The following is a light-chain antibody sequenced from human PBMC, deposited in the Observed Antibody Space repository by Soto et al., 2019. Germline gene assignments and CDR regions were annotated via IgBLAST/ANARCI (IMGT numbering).Light chain of an antibody. Sequence: QSALTQPPSASGSPGQSLTISCTGTSSDVGAHNYVYWYQQNPGKAPKLMRYDVNKRPSGVPDRFSGSKSGNTACLTVSGLQAEDEADYYCSSYAGGNNWVFGGGTKLTVL. V-gene: IGLV2-8*01. CDR3: SSYAGGNNWV. CDR2: DVN. CDR1: SSDVGAHNY. J-gene: IGLJ3*02.